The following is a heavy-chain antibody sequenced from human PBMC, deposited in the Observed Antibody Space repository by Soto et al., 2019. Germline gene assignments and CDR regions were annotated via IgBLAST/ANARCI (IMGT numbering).Heavy chain of an antibody. CDR1: GYSFTSYW. CDR2: IYPGDSDT. J-gene: IGHJ4*01. V-gene: IGHV5-51*01. Sequence: GESLKISCKGSGYSFTSYWIGWVRQMPGKGLEWMGIIYPGDSDTRYSPSFQGQVTISADKAFSTAYLQWSSLKASDTAMSYCVRWSIAALPDFDHWGHGTLVPVSP. CDR3: VRWSIAALPDFDH. D-gene: IGHD6-6*01.